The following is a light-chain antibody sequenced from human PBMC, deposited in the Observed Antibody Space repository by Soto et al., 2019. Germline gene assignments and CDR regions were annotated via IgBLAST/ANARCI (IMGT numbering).Light chain of an antibody. CDR1: QSISTTY. CDR3: QQYDSSEWR. J-gene: IGKJ1*01. V-gene: IGKV3-20*01. Sequence: EMVMTQSPGTLSLSPGEGATLSCRASQSISTTYFAWYQQKPAQAPRLLIYGTSSRATGIPARFRGSGSETDFTLNISRLEPEDFSVYYCQQYDSSEWRFGQGTKMEIK. CDR2: GTS.